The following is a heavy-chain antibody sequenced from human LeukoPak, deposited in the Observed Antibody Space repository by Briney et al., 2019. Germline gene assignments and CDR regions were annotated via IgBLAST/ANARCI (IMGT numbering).Heavy chain of an antibody. D-gene: IGHD3-10*01. V-gene: IGHV4-31*03. CDR3: AREGRGYAFDI. J-gene: IGHJ3*02. CDR1: GDSISSGGYY. CDR2: IYYSGST. Sequence: SETLSLTCTVSGDSISSGGYYWSWIRQHRGKGLEWIGYIYYSGSTYYNPSLKSRVTISVDTSKNQFSLKLSSVTAADTAVYYCAREGRGYAFDIWGKGTMVTVSS.